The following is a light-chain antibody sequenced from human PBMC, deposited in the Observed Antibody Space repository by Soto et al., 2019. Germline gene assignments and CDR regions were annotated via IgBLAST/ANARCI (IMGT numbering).Light chain of an antibody. J-gene: IGLJ7*01. CDR1: SSNIGAGYD. Sequence: QSVLTQPPSVSGAPGQRVTISCTGSSSNIGAGYDVHWYQKLPGTAPKLLIYGNSNRPSGVPDRFSGSKSGTSASLAISGLQSEDEADYYCATWDDSLNAAVFGGGTQLTVL. V-gene: IGLV1-40*01. CDR2: GNS. CDR3: ATWDDSLNAAV.